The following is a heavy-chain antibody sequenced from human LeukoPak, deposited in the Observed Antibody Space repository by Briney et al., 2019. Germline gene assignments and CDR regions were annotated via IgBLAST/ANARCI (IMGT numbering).Heavy chain of an antibody. D-gene: IGHD2-2*01. J-gene: IGHJ4*02. CDR2: IWYDGSNK. CDR3: AKDAVPAALGEYFFDY. Sequence: GGSLRLSCAASGFTFSSYGMHWVRQAPGKGLEWVAVIWYDGSNKYYADSVKGRFTISRDNSKNTLYLQMNSLRDEDTAVYYCAKDAVPAALGEYFFDYWGQGTRVTVSS. V-gene: IGHV3-33*06. CDR1: GFTFSSYG.